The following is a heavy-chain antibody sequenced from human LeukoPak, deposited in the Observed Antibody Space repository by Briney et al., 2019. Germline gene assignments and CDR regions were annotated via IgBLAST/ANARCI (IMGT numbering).Heavy chain of an antibody. CDR2: ISGSGGST. D-gene: IGHD3-9*01. CDR1: GFTFSSSA. CDR3: AKDLDYDILTYGMDV. J-gene: IGHJ6*02. Sequence: GGSLRLSCAASGFTFSSSAMSWVRQAPGKGLEWVSAISGSGGSTYYADSVKGRFTISRDNSKNTLYLQMNSLRAEDTAVYYCAKDLDYDILTYGMDVWGQGTTVTVSS. V-gene: IGHV3-23*01.